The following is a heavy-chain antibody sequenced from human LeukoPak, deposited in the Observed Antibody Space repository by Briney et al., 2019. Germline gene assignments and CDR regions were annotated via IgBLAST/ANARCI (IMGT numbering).Heavy chain of an antibody. CDR1: XXXXW. CDR2: IYPGDSDT. J-gene: IGHJ4*02. D-gene: IGHD4-11*01. CDR3: ARRTDPYYSNYVHFDY. Sequence: XXXXWXGXVRQMXGKGLEWMGIIYPGDSDTRYSPSFQGQVTISADKSISTAYLQWSSLKASDTAMYYCARRTDPYYSNYVHFDYWGQGTLVTVSS. V-gene: IGHV5-51*01.